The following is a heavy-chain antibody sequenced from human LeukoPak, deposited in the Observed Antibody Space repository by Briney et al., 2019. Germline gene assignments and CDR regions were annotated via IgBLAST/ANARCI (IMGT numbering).Heavy chain of an antibody. J-gene: IGHJ4*02. CDR3: ARDKGWKNTGDYVFDY. CDR2: ITPVFGTA. V-gene: IGHV1-69*13. D-gene: IGHD3-16*01. Sequence: ASVKVSCKASGGSFSSYPISWVRQAPGQGLEWMGGITPVFGTAKYAQKFQGRVTITADDSTTTAYLDVSSLTADDTAVYYCARDKGWKNTGDYVFDYWGQGTLVTVSS. CDR1: GGSFSSYP.